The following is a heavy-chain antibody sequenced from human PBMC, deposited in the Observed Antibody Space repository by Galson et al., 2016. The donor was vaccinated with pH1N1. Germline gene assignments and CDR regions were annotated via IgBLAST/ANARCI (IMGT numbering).Heavy chain of an antibody. Sequence: PALVKPPQTLTLTCTFSGFSLRTSGMCVSWIRQPPGKALEWLALIDWDDDKYYSTSLKTRLTISKDTSKNQVVLTMTNMDPVDTATYYCARALYGDFGGYFDNWGQGTLVTVSS. J-gene: IGHJ4*02. V-gene: IGHV2-70*01. D-gene: IGHD4-17*01. CDR3: ARALYGDFGGYFDN. CDR2: IDWDDDK. CDR1: GFSLRTSGMC.